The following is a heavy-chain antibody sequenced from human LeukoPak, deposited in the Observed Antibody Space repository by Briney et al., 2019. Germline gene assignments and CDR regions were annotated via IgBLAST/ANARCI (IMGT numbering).Heavy chain of an antibody. CDR3: VRLGGATGQYFYH. Sequence: PGGSLRLSCAASGFIFSTYGMHWVRQAPGKGLEWVAVMSYDGSTKYYADSVKGRFTISRDNSNNMLYLQMNSLRAEDTAVYYCVRLGGATGQYFYHWGQGTRVTVSS. V-gene: IGHV3-30*03. J-gene: IGHJ1*01. CDR2: MSYDGSTK. D-gene: IGHD1-26*01. CDR1: GFIFSTYG.